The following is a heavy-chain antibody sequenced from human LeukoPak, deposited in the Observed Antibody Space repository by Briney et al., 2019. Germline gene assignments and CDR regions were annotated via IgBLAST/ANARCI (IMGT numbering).Heavy chain of an antibody. CDR1: GFTFSSYA. D-gene: IGHD6-19*01. CDR3: AKVGVAGTLYYYYGMDV. V-gene: IGHV3-23*01. J-gene: IGHJ6*02. Sequence: GGSLRLSCAASGFTFSSYAMSWVRQAPGKGLEWVSAISGSGGSTYYADSVKGRFTISRDNSKNTLYLQMNSLRAEDTAVYYCAKVGVAGTLYYYYGMDVWGQGATVTVSS. CDR2: ISGSGGST.